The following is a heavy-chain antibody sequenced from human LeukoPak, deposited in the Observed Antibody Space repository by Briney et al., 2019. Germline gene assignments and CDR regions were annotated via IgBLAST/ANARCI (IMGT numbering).Heavy chain of an antibody. CDR3: ARGYPDFWSDYFGCMYV. CDR2: MNPNSGNT. J-gene: IGHJ6*04. Sequence: GASVKVSCKASGYTFSNYNINWVRQATGQGLEWMGWMNPNSGNTGYAEKFRGRVTITRNTSISTAYMVLSSLRSEDTAVYYCARGYPDFWSDYFGCMYVWGKGTTVTVSS. CDR1: GYTFSNYN. D-gene: IGHD3-3*01. V-gene: IGHV1-8*03.